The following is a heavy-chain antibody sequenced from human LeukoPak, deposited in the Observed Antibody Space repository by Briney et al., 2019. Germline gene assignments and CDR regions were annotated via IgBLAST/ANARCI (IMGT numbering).Heavy chain of an antibody. D-gene: IGHD6-13*01. CDR1: GASISSGGYY. Sequence: KTSETLSLTCSVSGASISSGGYYWRWIRQHPGKGLEWIGHIYYSGSTYYNPSLKSRITISVDTSKNQFSLRLSSVTAADTAVYFCARGLPYSDRGDNWGQGTLVTVSS. V-gene: IGHV4-31*03. CDR3: ARGLPYSDRGDN. J-gene: IGHJ4*02. CDR2: IYYSGST.